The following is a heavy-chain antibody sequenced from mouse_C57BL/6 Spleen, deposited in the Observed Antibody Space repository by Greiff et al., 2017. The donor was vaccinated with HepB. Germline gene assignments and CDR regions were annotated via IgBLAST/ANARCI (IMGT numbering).Heavy chain of an antibody. V-gene: IGHV1-50*01. Sequence: VQLQQPGAELVKPGASVKLSCKASGYTFTSYRMQWVKQRPGQGLEWIGEIDPSDSYTNYNQKFKGKATLTVDTSSSTAYMQLSSLTSEDSAVYYCARKMDYGSSYGAMDYWGQGTSVTVSS. CDR2: IDPSDSYT. CDR3: ARKMDYGSSYGAMDY. J-gene: IGHJ4*01. D-gene: IGHD1-1*01. CDR1: GYTFTSYR.